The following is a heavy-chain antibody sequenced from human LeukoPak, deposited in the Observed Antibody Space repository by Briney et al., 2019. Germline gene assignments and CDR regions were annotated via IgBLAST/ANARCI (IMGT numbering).Heavy chain of an antibody. CDR2: ISAYNGNT. V-gene: IGHV1-18*01. J-gene: IGHJ5*02. CDR3: ASTKTVTISRSYNWFDP. D-gene: IGHD4-17*01. CDR1: GYTFTSYG. Sequence: GASVKVSCKASGYTFTSYGISWVRQAPGQGLEWMEWISAYNGNTHYAQKFQGRVTMTTDTSTNTVYMELRSLRSDDTAVYYCASTKTVTISRSYNWFDPWGQGTLVTVSS.